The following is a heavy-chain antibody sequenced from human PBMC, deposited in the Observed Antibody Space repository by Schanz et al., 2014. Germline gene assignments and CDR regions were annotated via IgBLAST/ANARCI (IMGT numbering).Heavy chain of an antibody. CDR1: GYTFSFTSYN. D-gene: IGHD6-13*01. Sequence: QVQLVQSGAEVKKPGASVTVSCQASGYTFSFTSYNVHWVRQAPGQGLEWMGWISAYNGNTNYAQKRQGRVAMTRDTSTSTVYMELSSLRSEDTAVYYCARDGVDAAAGGNYWGQGTLVTVSS. J-gene: IGHJ4*02. V-gene: IGHV1-46*03. CDR2: ISAYNGNT. CDR3: ARDGVDAAAGGNY.